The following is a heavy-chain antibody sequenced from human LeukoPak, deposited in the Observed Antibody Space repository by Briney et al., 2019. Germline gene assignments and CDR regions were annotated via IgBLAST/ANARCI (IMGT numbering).Heavy chain of an antibody. CDR2: MNANGGNT. J-gene: IGHJ4*02. CDR1: VDTFTSYD. Sequence: GASVKVSCKASVDTFTSYDINCGPQATGQGRGWMVWMNANGGNTGYAQNLQGRVTITRNTSISTAYMWLSNVRAEDTALYHCARSPSLEESLTLTTVTTFDYWGPGTLVTVSS. D-gene: IGHD4-17*01. V-gene: IGHV1-8*03. CDR3: ARSPSLEESLTLTTVTTFDY.